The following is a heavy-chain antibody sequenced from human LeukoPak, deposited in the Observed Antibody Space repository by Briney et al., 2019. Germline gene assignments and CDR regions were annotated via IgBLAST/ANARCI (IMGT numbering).Heavy chain of an antibody. Sequence: GGSLRLACAASGFTFSSYTMSRVRQAPGKGLEWVSAISGSGGSTYYADSVKGRFTISRDNSKNTLYLQMNSLRAEDTAVYYCAKDRARGEFDYWGQGTLVTVSS. V-gene: IGHV3-23*01. CDR3: AKDRARGEFDY. CDR2: ISGSGGST. CDR1: GFTFSSYT. J-gene: IGHJ4*02. D-gene: IGHD3-16*01.